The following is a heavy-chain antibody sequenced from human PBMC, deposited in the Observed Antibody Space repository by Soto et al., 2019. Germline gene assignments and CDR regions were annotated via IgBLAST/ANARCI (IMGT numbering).Heavy chain of an antibody. V-gene: IGHV3-53*01. CDR1: GFTVSSKY. D-gene: IGHD6-19*01. Sequence: EVQLVESGGGLIQPGGSLRLSCAASGFTVSSKYMTWVRQAPGKGLEWVSVIYGGGTTYYADSVKGRFTISRDNSKNTLYLQMNSLRADDTDVYYCVRNTGWPGFDFWGQGTLVTVSS. CDR3: VRNTGWPGFDF. J-gene: IGHJ4*02. CDR2: IYGGGTT.